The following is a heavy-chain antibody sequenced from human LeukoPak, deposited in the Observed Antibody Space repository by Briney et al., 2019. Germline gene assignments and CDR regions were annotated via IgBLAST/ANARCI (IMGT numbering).Heavy chain of an antibody. J-gene: IGHJ4*02. Sequence: SETLSLTCAVSGYSISSGYYWGWIRQPPGKGLEWIATIHYSGSTYYNPSLKSRVTISVDTSRNHFSLKLSSVTAADTAVYYCVRRRAIFGVAVDWGQGTLATVSS. V-gene: IGHV4-38-2*01. CDR1: GYSISSGYY. CDR3: VRRRAIFGVAVD. CDR2: IHYSGST. D-gene: IGHD3-3*01.